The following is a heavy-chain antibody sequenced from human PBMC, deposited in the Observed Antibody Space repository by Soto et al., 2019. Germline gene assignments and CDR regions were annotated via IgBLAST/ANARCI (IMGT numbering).Heavy chain of an antibody. D-gene: IGHD2-2*01. Sequence: QVQLVQSGAEVKKPGSSVKVSCKASGGTFSSYAISWVRQAPGQGLEWMGGIIPIFGTANYAQKFQGRVTIPAGASTSTAYMELSSLRSEDTAVYYCARHVPAAGYYYGMDVWGQGTTVTVSS. CDR1: GGTFSSYA. CDR2: IIPIFGTA. CDR3: ARHVPAAGYYYGMDV. J-gene: IGHJ6*02. V-gene: IGHV1-69*12.